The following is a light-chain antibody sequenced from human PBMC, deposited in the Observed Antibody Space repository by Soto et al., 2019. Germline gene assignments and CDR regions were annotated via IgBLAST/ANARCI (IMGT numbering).Light chain of an antibody. CDR2: AAS. CDR1: QSISSY. V-gene: IGKV1-39*01. J-gene: IGKJ1*01. CDR3: QQSYSTTRT. Sequence: DIQMTQSPSSLSASVGDRVTITCRASQSISSYLNWYQQKPGKAPKLLIYAASSLQSGVPSRFSGSGSGTAFTHTISSLQPEDFATYYCQQSYSTTRTFGQGTKVEI.